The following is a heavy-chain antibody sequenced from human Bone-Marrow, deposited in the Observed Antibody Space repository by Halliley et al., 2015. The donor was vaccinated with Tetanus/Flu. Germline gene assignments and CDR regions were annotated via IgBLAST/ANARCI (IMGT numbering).Heavy chain of an antibody. CDR3: ARSGFTYDFDY. CDR2: ISSSSIYT. D-gene: IGHD5-18*01. V-gene: IGHV3-11*03. J-gene: IGHJ4*02. Sequence: EGVSFISSSSIYTDFADSVRGRFSISRDNAKNSLYLQMNSLRAEDTAVYYCARSGFTYDFDYWGQGTLVTVSS.